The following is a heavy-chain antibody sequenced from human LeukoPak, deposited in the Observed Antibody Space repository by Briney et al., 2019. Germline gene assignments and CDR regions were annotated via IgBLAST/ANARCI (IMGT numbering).Heavy chain of an antibody. V-gene: IGHV3-7*03. D-gene: IGHD5-18*01. Sequence: GGSLRLSCAASGFMFSSSWMAWVRQAPGKGLEWVANIKEDGSDKNYVDSMKGRFTISRDNAKNSLYLQMNSLRAEDTAVYYCAKGNAANFYYYMDVWGKGTTVTVSS. CDR2: IKEDGSDK. J-gene: IGHJ6*03. CDR1: GFMFSSSW. CDR3: AKGNAANFYYYMDV.